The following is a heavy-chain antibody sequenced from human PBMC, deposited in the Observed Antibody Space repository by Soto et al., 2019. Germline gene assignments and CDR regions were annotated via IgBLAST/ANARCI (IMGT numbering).Heavy chain of an antibody. V-gene: IGHV3-23*01. Sequence: GGSLRLSCAASGFTFSSYAMSWVRQAPGKGLEWVSANSGSCGSTYYADSVKGRFTISRDNSKNTLYLHMNSLRAEDTAVHYCAKDGWELLRGFDPWGQGTLVTVSS. CDR2: NSGSCGST. D-gene: IGHD1-26*01. CDR1: GFTFSSYA. CDR3: AKDGWELLRGFDP. J-gene: IGHJ5*02.